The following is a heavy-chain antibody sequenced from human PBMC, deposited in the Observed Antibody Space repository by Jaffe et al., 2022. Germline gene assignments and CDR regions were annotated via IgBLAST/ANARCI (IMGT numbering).Heavy chain of an antibody. D-gene: IGHD5-12*01. CDR3: ARDIDGDIVATGDYYYMDV. J-gene: IGHJ6*03. CDR2: IYTSGST. CDR1: GGSISSGSYY. V-gene: IGHV4-61*02. Sequence: QVQLQESGPGLVKPSQTLSLTCTVSGGSISSGSYYWSWIRQPAGKGLEWIGRIYTSGSTNYNPSLKSRVTISVDTSKNQFSLKLSSVTAADTAVYYCARDIDGDIVATGDYYYMDVWGKGTTVTVSS.